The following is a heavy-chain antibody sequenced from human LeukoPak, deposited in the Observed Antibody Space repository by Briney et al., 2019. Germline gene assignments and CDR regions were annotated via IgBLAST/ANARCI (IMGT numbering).Heavy chain of an antibody. J-gene: IGHJ6*02. CDR1: GFTFNTYS. V-gene: IGHV3-21*01. CDR2: ISDNSNYI. CDR3: AKGGSPGYYYYYGMDV. Sequence: GGSLRLSCAASGFTFNTYSMNWVRQAPGKGLEWVSSISDNSNYIYYSDSVEGRFTISRDNAKNSLNLQMNSLRVEDTAVYYCAKGGSPGYYYYYGMDVWGQGTTVTVSS. D-gene: IGHD6-13*01.